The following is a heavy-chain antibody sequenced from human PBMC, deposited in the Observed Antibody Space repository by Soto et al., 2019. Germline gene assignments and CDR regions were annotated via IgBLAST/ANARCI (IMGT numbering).Heavy chain of an antibody. CDR2: IYYSGST. J-gene: IGHJ4*02. CDR3: ARDRGPWTNFDY. CDR1: GGSISSSSYY. D-gene: IGHD1-26*01. Sequence: SETLSLTCTVSGGSISSSSYYWGWIRQPPGKGLEWIGYIYYSGSTYYNPSLKSRVTISVDTSKNQFSLRLSSVTAADTAVYYCARDRGPWTNFDYWGQGTLGTVSS. V-gene: IGHV4-31*03.